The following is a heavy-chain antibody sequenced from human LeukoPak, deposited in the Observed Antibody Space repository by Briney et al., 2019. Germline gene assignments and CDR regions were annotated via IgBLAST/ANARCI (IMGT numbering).Heavy chain of an antibody. CDR2: MYYSGST. J-gene: IGHJ4*02. CDR1: GDSISSYY. D-gene: IGHD3-10*01. V-gene: IGHV4-59*12. Sequence: SETLSLTCTVSGDSISSYYWSWIRQPPGKGLEWIGNMYYSGSTNYNPSLKSRVTISVDTSKNQFSLKLSSVTAADTAVYYCAREPLGRYYGSGSYLSYWGQGTLVTVSS. CDR3: AREPLGRYYGSGSYLSY.